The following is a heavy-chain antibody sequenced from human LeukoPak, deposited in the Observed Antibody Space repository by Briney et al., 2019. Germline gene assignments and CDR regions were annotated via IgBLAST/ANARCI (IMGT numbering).Heavy chain of an antibody. Sequence: VASVKVSCKASGYTFTSYDINWVRQATGQGLEWMGGMNPNSGNTGYAQKFQGRVTMTRNTSISTAYTELSSLRSEDTAVYYCARGGIAARRSLDWFDPWGQGTLVTVSS. CDR3: ARGGIAARRSLDWFDP. D-gene: IGHD6-6*01. J-gene: IGHJ5*02. V-gene: IGHV1-8*01. CDR1: GYTFTSYD. CDR2: MNPNSGNT.